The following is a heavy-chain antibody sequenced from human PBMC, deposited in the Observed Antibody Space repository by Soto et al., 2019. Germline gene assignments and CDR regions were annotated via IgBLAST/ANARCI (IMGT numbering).Heavy chain of an antibody. Sequence: EASVKVSCKASGGTFSSYASSWVRQAPGQGLEWMGGIIPIFGTANYAQKFQGRVTITADESTSTAYMELSSLRSEDTAMYYCARPAEVSIAGALEHWGQGTPVTVSS. CDR3: ARPAEVSIAGALEH. CDR2: IIPIFGTA. D-gene: IGHD1-26*01. V-gene: IGHV1-69*13. J-gene: IGHJ1*01. CDR1: GGTFSSYA.